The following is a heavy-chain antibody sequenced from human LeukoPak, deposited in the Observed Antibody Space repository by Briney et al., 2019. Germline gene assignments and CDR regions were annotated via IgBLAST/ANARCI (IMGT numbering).Heavy chain of an antibody. D-gene: IGHD5-24*01. CDR1: GDRVSTNSVA. V-gene: IGHV6-1*01. CDR2: TYYRSKWYN. Sequence: SQTLSLPCAISGDRVSTNSVAWHWIRQSPSRGLEWLGRTYYRSKWYNDYAGSVKSRITINPDTSKNQFSLQLKSVTPEDTAVYYCARELDGYNSKPLDYWGQGTLVTVSS. J-gene: IGHJ4*02. CDR3: ARELDGYNSKPLDY.